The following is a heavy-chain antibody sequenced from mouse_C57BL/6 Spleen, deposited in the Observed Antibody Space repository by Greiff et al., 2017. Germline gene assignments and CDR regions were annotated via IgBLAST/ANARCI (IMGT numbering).Heavy chain of an antibody. D-gene: IGHD2-3*01. Sequence: QVQLQQSGAELVKPGASVKLSCKASGYTFTSYWMHWVKQRPGQGLEWIGKIIPGGSYTNYNDKFKGKATITVDKASSTAYMQLSSLTSEDSAIYYCARDIDDGSYFAYWGQGTLVTVSA. V-gene: IGHV1-69*02. CDR2: IIPGGSYT. CDR3: ARDIDDGSYFAY. CDR1: GYTFTSYW. J-gene: IGHJ3*01.